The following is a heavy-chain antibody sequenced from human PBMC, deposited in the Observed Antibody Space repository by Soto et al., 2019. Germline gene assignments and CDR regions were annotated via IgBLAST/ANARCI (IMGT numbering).Heavy chain of an antibody. D-gene: IGHD3-22*01. Sequence: QVKLVQSGAEVKKPGASVKVSCKASGYTFTSYAMHWVRQAPGQRLEWMGWINAGNGNTKYSQKFQGRVTITRDTSASTAYMELSSLRSEDTAVYYCARAGAYYYDSTNWFDPWGQGTLVTVSS. CDR2: INAGNGNT. V-gene: IGHV1-3*01. CDR1: GYTFTSYA. CDR3: ARAGAYYYDSTNWFDP. J-gene: IGHJ5*02.